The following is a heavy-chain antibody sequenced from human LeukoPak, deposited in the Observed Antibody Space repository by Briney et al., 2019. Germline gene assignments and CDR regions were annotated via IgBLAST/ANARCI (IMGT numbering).Heavy chain of an antibody. CDR1: GFTFSSYD. Sequence: GGSLRLSCAASGFTFSSYDMNWVRQAPGKGLEWVSSISGSSSYIYYADSVKGRFTISRDNAKNSLYLQMNSLRAEDTAVYYCARGRTHDYGVDYFDCGGQGSLVTASS. D-gene: IGHD4-17*01. CDR2: ISGSSSYI. V-gene: IGHV3-21*01. CDR3: ARGRTHDYGVDYFDC. J-gene: IGHJ4*02.